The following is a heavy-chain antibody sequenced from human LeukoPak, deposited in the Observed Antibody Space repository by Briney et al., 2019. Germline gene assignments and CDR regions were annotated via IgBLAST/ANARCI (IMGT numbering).Heavy chain of an antibody. CDR1: GFTFSSYA. D-gene: IGHD3-16*01. CDR3: ARDPEAGGGGYFDY. V-gene: IGHV3-48*04. CDR2: ISSSGSTI. J-gene: IGHJ4*02. Sequence: GGSLGLSCAASGFTFSSYAMSWVRQAPGKGLGCVSYISSSGSTIYYADSVKGRFTISRDNAKNSLYLQMNSLRAEDTAVYYCARDPEAGGGGYFDYWGQGTLVTVSS.